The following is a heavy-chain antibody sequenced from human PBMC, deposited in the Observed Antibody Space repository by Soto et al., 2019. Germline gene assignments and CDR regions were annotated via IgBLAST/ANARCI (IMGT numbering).Heavy chain of an antibody. CDR2: ISDSGTST. D-gene: IGHD6-19*01. CDR1: GFAFDNYA. CDR3: AKGLYSSGYFVFDY. V-gene: IGHV3-23*01. Sequence: GGSLRLSCVASGFAFDNYAMGWVRQAPGKGLEWVSGISDSGTSTYYADSVKGRFTISRDNSKNTLYLQMNNLRAEDPAVYYCAKGLYSSGYFVFDYWGQGTLVTVSS. J-gene: IGHJ4*02.